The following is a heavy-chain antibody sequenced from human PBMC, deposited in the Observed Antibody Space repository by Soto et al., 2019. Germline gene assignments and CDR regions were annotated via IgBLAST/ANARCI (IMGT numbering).Heavy chain of an antibody. CDR3: ARENYDILTGSLGPAFFDY. V-gene: IGHV4-59*01. D-gene: IGHD3-9*01. J-gene: IGHJ4*02. CDR1: GGSISSYY. Sequence: SETLSLTCTVSGGSISSYYWSWIRQPPGKGLEWIGYIYYSGSTNYNPSLKSRVTISVDTSKNQFSLKLSSVTAADTAVYYCARENYDILTGSLGPAFFDYWGQGTLVTVSS. CDR2: IYYSGST.